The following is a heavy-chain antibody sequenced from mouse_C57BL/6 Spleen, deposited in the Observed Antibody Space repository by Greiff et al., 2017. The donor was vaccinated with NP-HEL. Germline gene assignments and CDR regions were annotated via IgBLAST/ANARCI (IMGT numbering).Heavy chain of an antibody. V-gene: IGHV1-59*01. Sequence: QVQLQQPGAELVRPGTSVKLSCKASGYTFTSYWMHWVKQRPGQGLEWIGVIDPSDSYTNYNQKFKGKATLTVDTSSSTAYMQLSSLTSEDSAVYYCASAYWGQGTLVTVSA. CDR1: GYTFTSYW. CDR3: ASAY. CDR2: IDPSDSYT. J-gene: IGHJ3*01.